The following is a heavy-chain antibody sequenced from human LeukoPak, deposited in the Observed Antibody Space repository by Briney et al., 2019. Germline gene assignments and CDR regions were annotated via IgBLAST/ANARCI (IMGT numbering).Heavy chain of an antibody. CDR1: GYTFTSYY. D-gene: IGHD6-13*01. CDR3: ARVPLGYSSSGSFAFDI. CDR2: INPSGGST. Sequence: ASVKASCKASGYTFTSYYMHWVRQAPGQGLEWMGIINPSGGSTSYAQKFQGRVTMTRDTSTSTVYMELSSLRSEDTAVYYCARVPLGYSSSGSFAFDIWGQGTMVTVSS. J-gene: IGHJ3*02. V-gene: IGHV1-46*01.